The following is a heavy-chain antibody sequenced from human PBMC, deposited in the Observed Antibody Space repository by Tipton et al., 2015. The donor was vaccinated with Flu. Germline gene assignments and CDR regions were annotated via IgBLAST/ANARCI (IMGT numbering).Heavy chain of an antibody. CDR3: ARDAVGSPNWFDP. V-gene: IGHV1-69*15. CDR1: GDTFKNYT. J-gene: IGHJ5*02. CDR2: IITMFGAA. D-gene: IGHD6-19*01. Sequence: QLVQSGAEVKKPGSSVKVSCKTSGDTFKNYTISWVRQAPGQGLEWMGRIITMFGAASYAQKFQGRVTITADEITATAYMEVSSLRSDDTAVYYCARDAVGSPNWFDPWGQGTRVTVSS.